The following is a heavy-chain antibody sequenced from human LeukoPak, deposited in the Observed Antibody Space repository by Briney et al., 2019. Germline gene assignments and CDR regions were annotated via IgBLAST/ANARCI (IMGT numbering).Heavy chain of an antibody. V-gene: IGHV3-21*01. J-gene: IGHJ4*02. Sequence: MPGGSLRLSCVASGFTFSSYSMNWVRQAPGKGLEWVSSISISSSYKYYTDSVKGRFTISRDNAKNSLYLQMNSLRAEDTAVYYCARSAAGTYYWGQGTLVTGSS. CDR2: ISISSSYK. CDR1: GFTFSSYS. D-gene: IGHD1-1*01. CDR3: ARSAAGTYY.